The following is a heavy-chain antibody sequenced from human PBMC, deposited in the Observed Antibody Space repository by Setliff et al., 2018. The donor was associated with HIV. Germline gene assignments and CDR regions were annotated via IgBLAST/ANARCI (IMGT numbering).Heavy chain of an antibody. Sequence: GGSLRLSCLTSGFTFKNYWMSWVRQAPGKGLEWVGNINKDGNEVYYVDSLKGRFTISRDNTKNSLYLQMNSLRTEDTALYYCVKNIGGYSSSSVFDYWGQGTLVTVSS. D-gene: IGHD6-6*01. J-gene: IGHJ4*02. CDR1: GFTFKNYW. V-gene: IGHV3-7*05. CDR2: INKDGNEV. CDR3: VKNIGGYSSSSVFDY.